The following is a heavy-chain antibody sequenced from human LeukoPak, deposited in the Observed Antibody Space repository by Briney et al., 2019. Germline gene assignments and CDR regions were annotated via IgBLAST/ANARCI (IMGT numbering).Heavy chain of an antibody. D-gene: IGHD2-2*01. Sequence: SETLSLTCTVSGVSISSSSYYWGWIRQPPGKGLEWIGSIYYSGSTSYNPSLESRVTISVDTSKNQFSLKLSSVTAADTAVYYCARHNINYCSSTSCPFTNWFDPWGQGTLVTVSS. J-gene: IGHJ5*02. V-gene: IGHV4-39*01. CDR1: GVSISSSSYY. CDR2: IYYSGST. CDR3: ARHNINYCSSTSCPFTNWFDP.